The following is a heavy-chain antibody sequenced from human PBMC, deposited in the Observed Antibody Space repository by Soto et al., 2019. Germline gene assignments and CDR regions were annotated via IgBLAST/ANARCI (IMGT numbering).Heavy chain of an antibody. D-gene: IGHD6-19*01. V-gene: IGHV1-69*02. CDR1: GGTFSSYT. J-gene: IGHJ4*02. Sequence: SVKVSCKASGGTFSSYTISWVRQAPGQGLEWMGRIIPILGIANYAQKFQGRVTITADKSTSTAYMELSSLRSEDTAVYYCARGGAAVAGTIDYLGQGTLVTVSS. CDR3: ARGGAAVAGTIDY. CDR2: IIPILGIA.